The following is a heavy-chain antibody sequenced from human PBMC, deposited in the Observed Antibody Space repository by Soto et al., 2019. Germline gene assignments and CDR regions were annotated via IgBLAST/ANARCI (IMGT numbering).Heavy chain of an antibody. Sequence: QITLKESGPPLVQPTQTLTLTCTFSGFSLSTSGVGVGWIRQPPGKALEWLALIYWDDDKRYSPSLKSRLTITKDTSKNQVVLTMTNMDPVDTATYYCAHRLGGIGVAGTFDYWGQGTLVTVSS. V-gene: IGHV2-5*02. J-gene: IGHJ4*02. CDR2: IYWDDDK. D-gene: IGHD6-19*01. CDR1: GFSLSTSGVG. CDR3: AHRLGGIGVAGTFDY.